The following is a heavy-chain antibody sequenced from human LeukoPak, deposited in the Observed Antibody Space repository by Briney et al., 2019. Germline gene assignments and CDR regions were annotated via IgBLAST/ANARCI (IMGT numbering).Heavy chain of an antibody. CDR1: GYTFTGYY. D-gene: IGHD1-26*01. CDR2: INPNSGGT. Sequence: ASVKVSCKASGYTFTGYYMHWVRQAPGQGLEWMGWINPNSGGTNYAQKFQGRVTMTRDTSISTAYMELSRLRSDDTAVYYCAREWELPTVAFDIWGQGTMVTVSS. CDR3: AREWELPTVAFDI. J-gene: IGHJ3*02. V-gene: IGHV1-2*02.